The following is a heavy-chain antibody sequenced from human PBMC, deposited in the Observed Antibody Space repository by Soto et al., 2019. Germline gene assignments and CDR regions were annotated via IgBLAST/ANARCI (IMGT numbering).Heavy chain of an antibody. CDR1: GFTFSIYW. Sequence: PAGSLRLSCAASGFTFSIYWMNWVCQAPGKGLEWVASIKYDGAEKSYVDSVKGRFTISRDNPKNSVYLQMASLRAEDTAVYYCARDGVAPGLYFDHWGQGTPVTVSS. D-gene: IGHD3-10*01. CDR3: ARDGVAPGLYFDH. CDR2: IKYDGAEK. J-gene: IGHJ4*02. V-gene: IGHV3-7*05.